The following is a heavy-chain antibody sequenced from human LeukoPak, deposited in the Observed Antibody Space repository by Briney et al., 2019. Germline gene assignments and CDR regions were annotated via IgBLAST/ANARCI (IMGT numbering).Heavy chain of an antibody. Sequence: ASVKVSCKASGYTFTGYYMHWVRQAPGQGLEWMGWINPNSGGTNYAQKFQGRVTMTRDTSISTAYMELSRLRSDDTAVYYCAGVEWLRGRYFDYWGQGTLVTVSS. CDR2: INPNSGGT. J-gene: IGHJ4*02. D-gene: IGHD5-12*01. CDR1: GYTFTGYY. CDR3: AGVEWLRGRYFDY. V-gene: IGHV1-2*02.